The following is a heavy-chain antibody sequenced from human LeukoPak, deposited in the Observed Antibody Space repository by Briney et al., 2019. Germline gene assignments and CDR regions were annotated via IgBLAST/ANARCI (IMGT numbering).Heavy chain of an antibody. J-gene: IGHJ6*03. CDR3: AKDGYCITTACSHYYYYMDV. V-gene: IGHV3-23*01. Sequence: PGGSLRLSCAASGFTFSSYAMIWVRQAPGKGLEWVSTISGSGDSPYYADSVKGRFAISRDNSKNTLYLQMKNLGAEDTAVYYCAKDGYCITTACSHYYYYMDVWGKGTTVTVSS. D-gene: IGHD2-2*01. CDR1: GFTFSSYA. CDR2: ISGSGDSP.